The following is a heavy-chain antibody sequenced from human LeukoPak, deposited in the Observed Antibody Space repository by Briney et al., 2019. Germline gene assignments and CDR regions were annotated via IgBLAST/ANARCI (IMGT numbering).Heavy chain of an antibody. CDR2: IKHDGSEK. J-gene: IGHJ6*02. V-gene: IGHV3-7*01. Sequence: GGSLRLSCAASGFTFSSYWMSWVRQAPGKGLEWVGSIKHDGSEKHYVDSLKGRFTISRDNSKNTLYLQMNSLRAEDTAVYYCAKDRATVTTLYYYGMDVWGQGTTVTVSS. CDR1: GFTFSSYW. CDR3: AKDRATVTTLYYYGMDV. D-gene: IGHD4-17*01.